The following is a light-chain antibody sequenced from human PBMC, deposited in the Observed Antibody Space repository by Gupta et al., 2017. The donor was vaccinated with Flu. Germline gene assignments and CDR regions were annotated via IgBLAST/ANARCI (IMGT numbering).Light chain of an antibody. Sequence: SPSSLSASVGDRVTITCRASQSISTFLNWYQQKPGKAPKLLIYAASSLQSGVPSRFSGSGSGTDFILTISSLQPEEFATYYCQQSYSTLTFGGGTRVEIK. CDR1: QSISTF. J-gene: IGKJ4*01. CDR2: AAS. V-gene: IGKV1-39*01. CDR3: QQSYSTLT.